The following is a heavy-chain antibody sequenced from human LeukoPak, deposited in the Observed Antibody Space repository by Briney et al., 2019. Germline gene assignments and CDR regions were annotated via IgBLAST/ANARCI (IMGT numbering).Heavy chain of an antibody. V-gene: IGHV4-59*08. CDR1: GGSISSYY. Sequence: SETLSLTCTVSGGSISSYYWSWIRQPPGKGLEWIAYIYYSGSTNYNPSLKSRVAISVDTSKNQSSLRLSSVTAADTAVYYCASYSGYSYGFDYWGQGTLVTVSS. J-gene: IGHJ4*02. CDR3: ASYSGYSYGFDY. D-gene: IGHD5-18*01. CDR2: IYYSGST.